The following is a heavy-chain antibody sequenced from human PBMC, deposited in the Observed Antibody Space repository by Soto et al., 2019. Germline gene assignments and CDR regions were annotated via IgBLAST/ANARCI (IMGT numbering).Heavy chain of an antibody. CDR3: VKYIAVAGNYGMDV. V-gene: IGHV3-30*18. J-gene: IGHJ6*02. CDR2: ISYDGSNK. Sequence: GGSLRLSCAASGFTFSSYGMHWVRQAPGKGLEWVAVISYDGSNKYYADSVKGRFTISRDNSKNTLYLQMNSLRAEDTAVYYCVKYIAVAGNYGMDVWGQGTTVTVSS. CDR1: GFTFSSYG. D-gene: IGHD6-19*01.